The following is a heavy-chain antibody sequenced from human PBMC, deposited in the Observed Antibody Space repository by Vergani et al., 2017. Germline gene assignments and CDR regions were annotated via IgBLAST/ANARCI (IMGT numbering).Heavy chain of an antibody. CDR3: ARAPEHSAIAAADFDY. CDR1: GGTFSSYA. CDR2: IIPIFGTA. V-gene: IGHV1-69*01. J-gene: IGHJ4*02. Sequence: QVQLVQSGAEVKKPGSSVKVSCKASGGTFSSYAISWVRQAPGQGLEWMGGIIPIFGTANYAQKFQGRVTITADESTSTAYMEPSSLRSEDTAVYYCARAPEHSAIAAADFDYWGQGTLVTVSS. D-gene: IGHD6-13*01.